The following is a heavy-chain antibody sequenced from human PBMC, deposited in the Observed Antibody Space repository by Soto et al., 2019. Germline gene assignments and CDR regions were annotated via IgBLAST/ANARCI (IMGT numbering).Heavy chain of an antibody. V-gene: IGHV1-3*01. J-gene: IGHJ5*02. CDR2: INPATGDT. CDR1: GYGFTTSA. D-gene: IGHD3-10*01. CDR3: ARAAGRSKLLPYYFDP. Sequence: QVHLVQSGAEVQKPGASVRISCQASGYGFTTSAIHWVRQAPGQRLEWMGWINPATGDTKYSQNVRGRVTFALDTSATTAYMDLGSLSSHDTAVYYCARAAGRSKLLPYYFDPWGQGTLLTVSS.